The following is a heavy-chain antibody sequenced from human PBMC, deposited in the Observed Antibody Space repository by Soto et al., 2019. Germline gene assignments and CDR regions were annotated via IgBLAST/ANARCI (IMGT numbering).Heavy chain of an antibody. CDR2: ISGSGGRT. CDR3: ANDPREANWYFDL. CDR1: GFTFSSYA. Sequence: GGSMRLSCAASGFTFSSYAMSWVRQAPGKGLEWVSAISGSGGRTYYADSVKGRFTISRDNSKNTLFLQMNSLRDEDTAVYYCANDPREANWYFDLWGRGTLVTVSS. J-gene: IGHJ2*01. V-gene: IGHV3-23*01.